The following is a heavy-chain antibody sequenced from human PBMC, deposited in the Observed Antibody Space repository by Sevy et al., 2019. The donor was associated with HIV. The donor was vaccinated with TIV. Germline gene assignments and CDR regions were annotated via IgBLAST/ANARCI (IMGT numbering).Heavy chain of an antibody. CDR3: ATGTVRGVYFYY. CDR2: IVVGSGNT. D-gene: IGHD3-10*01. V-gene: IGHV1-58*01. Sequence: ASVKVSCKASGFTFTSSAVQWVRQARGQRLEWIGWIVVGSGNTNYAQKFQERVTITRDMSTSTAYMELSSLRSEDTAVYYCATGTVRGVYFYYWGQGTLVTVSS. CDR1: GFTFTSSA. J-gene: IGHJ4*02.